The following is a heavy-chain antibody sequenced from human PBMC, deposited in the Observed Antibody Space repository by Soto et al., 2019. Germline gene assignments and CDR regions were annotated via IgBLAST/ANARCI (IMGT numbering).Heavy chain of an antibody. CDR1: GCTFRSDW. J-gene: IGHJ6*02. D-gene: IGHD2-2*01. CDR3: AREDSYCSSTSCYGDRTNYYSYGMDV. V-gene: IGHV3-7*01. CDR2: IKQDGSEK. Sequence: GGALRVSCAASGCTFRSDWMSWVRQAPAKGRELVANIKQDGSEKYYVYPVKGRFTISRNNAKNSLYLQMNCIRAEDTDVYYCAREDSYCSSTSCYGDRTNYYSYGMDVSGQGTTVTVSS.